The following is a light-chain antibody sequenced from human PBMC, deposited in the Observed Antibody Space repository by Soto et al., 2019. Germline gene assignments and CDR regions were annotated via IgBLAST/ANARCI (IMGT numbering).Light chain of an antibody. J-gene: IGKJ5*01. Sequence: EIVLTQSPGTLSVSPGDRVTLSCRASQSISINLAWHQHKPGQAPRLLIHGASTRATGVPARISGSGSGTEFRLTISAMQPDDFATYYCQQYDSFSVTFGQGTRLEIK. CDR2: GAS. V-gene: IGKV3D-15*01. CDR1: QSISIN. CDR3: QQYDSFSVT.